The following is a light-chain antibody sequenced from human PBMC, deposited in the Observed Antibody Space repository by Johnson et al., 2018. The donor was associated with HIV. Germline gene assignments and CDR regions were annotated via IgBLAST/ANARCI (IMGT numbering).Light chain of an antibody. CDR1: SSNIGDNF. V-gene: IGLV1-51*02. Sequence: QSVLTQPPSVSAAPGQRVTISCSGSSSNIGDNFVSWYQQFPGAAPKLLIFENYKRPSGIPDRFSGSRSGTSATLAITGLQTGDEADYYCGAWDSSLSCYVFGPGTKVTVL. CDR2: ENY. J-gene: IGLJ1*01. CDR3: GAWDSSLSCYV.